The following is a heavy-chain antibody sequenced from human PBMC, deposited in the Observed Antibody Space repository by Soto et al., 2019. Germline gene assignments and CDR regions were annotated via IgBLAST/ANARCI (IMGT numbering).Heavy chain of an antibody. V-gene: IGHV3-74*01. J-gene: IGHJ4*02. CDR3: TRGRENYSYFDY. D-gene: IGHD4-4*01. CDR2: INSDGSST. Sequence: EVQLVESGGGLVQPGGSLRLSCAASGFTLSTYWMHWVRQAPGEGLVWVSCINSDGSSTNYADSVKGRFTISRENAKNTVYLQMNSLRAEDTAVYYCTRGRENYSYFDYWGQGILVTVSS. CDR1: GFTLSTYW.